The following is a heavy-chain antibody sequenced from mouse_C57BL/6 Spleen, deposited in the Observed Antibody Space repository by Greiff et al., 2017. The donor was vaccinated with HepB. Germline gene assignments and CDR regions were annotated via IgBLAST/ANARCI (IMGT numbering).Heavy chain of an antibody. D-gene: IGHD1-1*01. J-gene: IGHJ2*01. CDR1: GYTFTSYW. CDR3: ARENTTPYFDY. CDR2: IYPGSGST. Sequence: QVHVKQPGAELVKPGASVKMSCKASGYTFTSYWITWVKQRPGQGLEWIGDIYPGSGSTNYNEKFKSKATLTVDTSSSTAYMQLSSLTSEDSAVYYCARENTTPYFDYWGQGTTLTVSS. V-gene: IGHV1-55*01.